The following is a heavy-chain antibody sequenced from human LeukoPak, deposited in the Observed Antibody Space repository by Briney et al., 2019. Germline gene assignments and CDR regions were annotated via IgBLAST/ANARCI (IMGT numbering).Heavy chain of an antibody. CDR2: INPNSDGT. J-gene: IGHJ4*02. CDR1: GYTFTDYY. Sequence: GASVKVSCKVSGYTFTDYYMHWVRQAPGQGLEWMGWINPNSDGTNYAQKFQGRVTMTRDTSISTAYMELSRLRSDDAAVYYCARLYYYGSGIYDYWGQGTLVTVSS. CDR3: ARLYYYGSGIYDY. D-gene: IGHD3-10*01. V-gene: IGHV1-2*02.